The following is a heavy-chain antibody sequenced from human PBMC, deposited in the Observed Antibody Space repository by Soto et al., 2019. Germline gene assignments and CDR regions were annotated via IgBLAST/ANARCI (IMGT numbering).Heavy chain of an antibody. J-gene: IGHJ3*01. CDR3: ARDSGGLRLGESSLYGEKDSFDV. CDR2: INYSGST. CDR1: AVSFSVYY. V-gene: IGHV4-34*01. Sequence: SETLCITCGLSAVSFSVYYWSWIRQPPGKGLDPIGEINYSGSTKFNPSLKGRVTLSIDTSKDQFSLRLSSVTAADTAVYYCARDSGGLRLGESSLYGEKDSFDVWEQGTMVTVSS. D-gene: IGHD3-16*02.